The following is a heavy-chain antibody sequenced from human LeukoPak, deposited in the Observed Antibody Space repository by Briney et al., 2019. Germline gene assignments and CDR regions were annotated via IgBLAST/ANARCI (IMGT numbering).Heavy chain of an antibody. V-gene: IGHV4-39*01. CDR2: IYYSGST. Sequence: SETLSLTCTVSGDSISSSSYYWGWIRQPPGKGLEWIGSIYYSGSTHYNPSLKSRVTISVDTSKNQFSLKLSSVTAADTAVYYCARIGAGTRAAALSYYYYYYYMDVWGKGTTVTVSS. CDR3: ARIGAGTRAAALSYYYYYYYMDV. D-gene: IGHD1-1*01. CDR1: GDSISSSSYY. J-gene: IGHJ6*03.